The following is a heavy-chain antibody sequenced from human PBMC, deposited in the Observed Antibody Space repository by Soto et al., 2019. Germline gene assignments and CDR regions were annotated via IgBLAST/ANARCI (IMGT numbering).Heavy chain of an antibody. CDR3: ARRYGGTFDY. CDR2: IYYSGST. J-gene: IGHJ4*02. CDR1: GGSISSYY. Sequence: SDTLSLTCTVSGGSISSYYWSWIRQPPGKGLEWIGYIYYSGSTNYNPSLKSRVTISVDTSKNQFFLKLSSVTAADTAVYYCARRYGGTFDYWGQGTLVTVSS. D-gene: IGHD2-15*01. V-gene: IGHV4-59*08.